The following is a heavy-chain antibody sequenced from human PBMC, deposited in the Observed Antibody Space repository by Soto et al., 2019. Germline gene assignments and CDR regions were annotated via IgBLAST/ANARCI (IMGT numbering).Heavy chain of an antibody. CDR3: AKGVPGIAVAGTGDFQP. CDR2: ISGSGDST. J-gene: IGHJ1*01. Sequence: GGSLILSCAASAFTFSSYAMSWVRQAPGKGLEWVSGISGSGDSTYYADSVKGRFTISRDNSKNTLYLQMNSLRAGDTAAYYCAKGVPGIAVAGTGDFQPWGQGTQVTVSS. D-gene: IGHD6-19*01. V-gene: IGHV3-23*01. CDR1: AFTFSSYA.